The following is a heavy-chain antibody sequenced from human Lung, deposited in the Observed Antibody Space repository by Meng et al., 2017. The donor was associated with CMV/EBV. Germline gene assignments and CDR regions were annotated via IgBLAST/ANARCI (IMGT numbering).Heavy chain of an antibody. Sequence: GGSLRLSCAASGFTFSRYWMHWARQAPGKGLVWVSRINNDESRKTYADSVKGRFTISRDSAKNTLYLQMNSLRAEDTAVYYCARERFDYGDYGLDYWGQGNLV. V-gene: IGHV3-74*01. CDR3: ARERFDYGDYGLDY. CDR2: INNDESRK. J-gene: IGHJ4*02. D-gene: IGHD4-17*01. CDR1: GFTFSRYW.